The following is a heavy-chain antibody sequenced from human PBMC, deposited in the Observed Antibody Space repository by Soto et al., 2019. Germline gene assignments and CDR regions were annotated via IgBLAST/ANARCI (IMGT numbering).Heavy chain of an antibody. CDR1: GFTFSSYD. D-gene: IGHD4-17*01. V-gene: IGHV3-13*01. Sequence: GGSLRLSCAASGFTFSSYDMHWVRQATGKGLEWVSAIGTAGDTYYPGSVKGRFTISRENAKNSLYLQMNSLRAGDTAVYYCARGTYGDYVGYYYYMDVWGKGTTVTVSS. CDR2: IGTAGDT. J-gene: IGHJ6*03. CDR3: ARGTYGDYVGYYYYMDV.